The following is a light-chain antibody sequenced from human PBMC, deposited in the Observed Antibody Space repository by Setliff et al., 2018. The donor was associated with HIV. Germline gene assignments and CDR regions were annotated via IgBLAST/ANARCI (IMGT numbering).Light chain of an antibody. V-gene: IGLV2-14*03. CDR1: SSDVSGYNY. Sequence: QSVLAQPASVSGSPGQSITISCTGTSSDVSGYNYVSWYQQHPGKAPKLMIYDVTNRPSGVSNRFSGSNSGNTASLTISGLQAEDEADYYCSSYTSNNSGVFGTGTKVTVL. J-gene: IGLJ1*01. CDR3: SSYTSNNSGV. CDR2: DVT.